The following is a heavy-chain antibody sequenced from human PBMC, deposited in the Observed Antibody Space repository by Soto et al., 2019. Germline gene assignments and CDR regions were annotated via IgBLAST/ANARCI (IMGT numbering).Heavy chain of an antibody. CDR2: IYSGGST. D-gene: IGHD6-13*01. CDR1: GFTVSSNY. V-gene: IGHV3-53*01. J-gene: IGHJ6*02. CDR3: ARGPQGMGYYGMDV. Sequence: PGGSLRLSCAASGFTVSSNYMSWVRQAPGKGLEWVSVIYSGGSTYYADSVKGRFTISRDNSKNTLYLQMNSLRAEDTAVYYCARGPQGMGYYGMDVWGQGTTVTVSS.